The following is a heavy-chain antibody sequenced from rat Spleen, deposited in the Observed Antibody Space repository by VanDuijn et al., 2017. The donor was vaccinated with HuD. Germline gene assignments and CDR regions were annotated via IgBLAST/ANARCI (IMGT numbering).Heavy chain of an antibody. D-gene: IGHD1-2*01. CDR1: GFSLTSYN. J-gene: IGHJ2*01. Sequence: QVQLKESGPGLVQPSQTLSLTCTVSGFSLTSYNVHWVRQPTGKGLEWMGVIWTGGSTDYNSALKSRLSISRDTSKSQVFLKMNSLQTEDTAIYFCTRVAAHYFDYWGQGVMVTVSS. CDR3: TRVAAHYFDY. V-gene: IGHV2-30*01. CDR2: IWTGGST.